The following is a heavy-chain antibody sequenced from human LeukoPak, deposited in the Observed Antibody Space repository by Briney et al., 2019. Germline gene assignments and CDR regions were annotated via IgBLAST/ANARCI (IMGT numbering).Heavy chain of an antibody. J-gene: IGHJ4*02. CDR2: INPSGGST. CDR1: GYTFTSYY. CDR3: ARDRTDSSGYYLFDY. Sequence: ASVKVSCKASGYTFTSYYMHWVRQAPGQGLEWMGIINPSGGSTSYAQKFQGRVTMTGDMSTSIVYMELSSLRSEDTAVYYCARDRTDSSGYYLFDYWGQGTLVTVSS. V-gene: IGHV1-46*01. D-gene: IGHD3-22*01.